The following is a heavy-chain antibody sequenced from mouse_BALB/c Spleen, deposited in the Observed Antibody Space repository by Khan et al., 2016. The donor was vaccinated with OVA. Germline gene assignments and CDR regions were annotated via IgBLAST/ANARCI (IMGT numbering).Heavy chain of an antibody. V-gene: IGHV1S135*01. J-gene: IGHJ3*01. CDR1: GYSFTDYT. CDR2: INPYNGGT. CDR3: ESSGYGGFAY. D-gene: IGHD3-1*01. Sequence: EVQLQQSGPELVKPGASMKISCKASGYSFTDYTMNWVKQSHGKNLEWIGLINPYNGGTSYNPKIKGKATLTVDKSSSPAYMEIISLTSEDSAVYYCESSGYGGFAYWGQGTLVTVSA.